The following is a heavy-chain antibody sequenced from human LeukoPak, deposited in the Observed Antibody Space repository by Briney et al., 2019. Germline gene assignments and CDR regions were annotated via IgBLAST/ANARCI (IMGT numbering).Heavy chain of an antibody. CDR1: GFTFSSLY. J-gene: IGHJ4*02. D-gene: IGHD7-27*01. CDR2: IKRDGSET. CDR3: ARDLNSRNSYELGY. Sequence: GGSLRLSCAVSGFTFSSLYMNWVRQAPGKGLVWVANIKRDGSETWYADSVKGRFTISRDNAKNSLYLQMNSLRAEDTAVYYCARDLNSRNSYELGYWGQGTLVTVSS. V-gene: IGHV3-7*01.